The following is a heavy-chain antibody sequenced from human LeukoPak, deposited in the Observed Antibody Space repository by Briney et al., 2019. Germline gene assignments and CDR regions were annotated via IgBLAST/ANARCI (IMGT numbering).Heavy chain of an antibody. CDR3: ARMADDYYDSSGYLPLDY. Sequence: GASVKVSCKASGGTFSSYAISWVRQAPGQGLEWMGGIIPIFGTANYAQKFQGRVTITADKSTSTAYMELSSLRSEDTAVYYCARMADDYYDSSGYLPLDYWGQGTLVTVSS. CDR1: GGTFSSYA. V-gene: IGHV1-69*06. D-gene: IGHD3-22*01. J-gene: IGHJ4*02. CDR2: IIPIFGTA.